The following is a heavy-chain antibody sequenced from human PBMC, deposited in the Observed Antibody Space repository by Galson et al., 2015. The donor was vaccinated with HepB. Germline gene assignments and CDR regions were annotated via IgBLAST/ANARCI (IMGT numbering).Heavy chain of an antibody. V-gene: IGHV3-11*01. Sequence: SLRLSCAASGFTFSDYYMSWIRQAPGKGLEWVSYISSSGSTIYYADSVKGRFTISRDNAKNSLYLQMNSLRAEDTAVYYCARVGVYCTNGVCYTNWYFDLWGRGTLVTVSS. CDR1: GFTFSDYY. CDR3: ARVGVYCTNGVCYTNWYFDL. J-gene: IGHJ2*01. CDR2: ISSSGSTI. D-gene: IGHD2-8*01.